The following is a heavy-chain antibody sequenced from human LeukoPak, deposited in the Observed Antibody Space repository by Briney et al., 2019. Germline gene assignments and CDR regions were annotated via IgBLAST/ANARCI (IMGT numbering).Heavy chain of an antibody. CDR1: GFTFSSYA. CDR2: IISNGGST. V-gene: IGHV3-64*01. CDR3: ARSVTMVRGVTSWNWFDP. J-gene: IGHJ5*02. Sequence: GGSLRLSCAASGFTFSSYAMHWVRQAPGKGLEYVSAIISNGGSTYYANSVRGRFTISRDNSKNTLYLQMGSLRADDMAVYYCARSVTMVRGVTSWNWFDPWGRGTLVTVSS. D-gene: IGHD3-10*01.